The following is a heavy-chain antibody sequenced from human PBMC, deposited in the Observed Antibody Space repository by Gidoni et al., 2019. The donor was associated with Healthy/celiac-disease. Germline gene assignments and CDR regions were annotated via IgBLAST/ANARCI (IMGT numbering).Heavy chain of an antibody. J-gene: IGHJ6*02. CDR3: ARAPTMPYGMDV. D-gene: IGHD2-2*01. CDR1: GGSFSGYY. CDR2: INHSGST. Sequence: QVQLQQWGAGLLKPSETLSLTSAVYGGSFSGYYWSWIRQPPGKGLEWIGEINHSGSTNYNPSLKSRVTISVDTSKNQFSLKLSSVTAADTAVYYCARAPTMPYGMDVWGQGTTVTVSS. V-gene: IGHV4-34*01.